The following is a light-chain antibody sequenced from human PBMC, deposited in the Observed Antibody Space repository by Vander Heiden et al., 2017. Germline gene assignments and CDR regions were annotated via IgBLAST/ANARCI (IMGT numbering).Light chain of an antibody. CDR3: QQYDNRPPLT. Sequence: IQMTQYPSCLPASVGDRVTITCQASHDISNYLNWYQQKPGKAPKLLIYDASNCETGGPSRFSGSGSGTDFTFTISSRQPEDNATYYCQQYDNRPPLTFGGGTKVEIK. J-gene: IGKJ4*01. V-gene: IGKV1-33*01. CDR1: HDISNY. CDR2: DAS.